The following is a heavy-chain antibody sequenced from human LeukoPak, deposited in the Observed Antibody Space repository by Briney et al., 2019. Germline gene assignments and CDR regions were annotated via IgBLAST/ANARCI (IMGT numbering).Heavy chain of an antibody. D-gene: IGHD5-24*01. CDR2: MSRSGSPI. CDR3: AWVGWLQVSGLDS. J-gene: IGHJ4*02. CDR1: GSSFGSYD. Sequence: GGSLRLSCAASGSSFGSYDMNWVRQAPGKGLEWVSYMSRSGSPIYYADSVKGRFTISRDNAKNSLFLQMNSLRAEDTAVYYCAWVGWLQVSGLDSWGQGTLVTVSS. V-gene: IGHV3-48*03.